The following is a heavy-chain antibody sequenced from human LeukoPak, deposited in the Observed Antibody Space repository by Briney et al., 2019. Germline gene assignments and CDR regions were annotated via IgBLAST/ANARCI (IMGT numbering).Heavy chain of an antibody. CDR3: ARALCSGGSCYSWYYFDY. D-gene: IGHD2-15*01. CDR1: GGSFSGYY. CDR2: INHSGST. Sequence: PSETLSLTCAVYGGSFSGYYWSWIRRPPGKGLEWIGEINHSGSTNYNPSLKSRVTISVDTSKNQFSLKLSSVTAADTAVYYCARALCSGGSCYSWYYFDYWGQGTLVTVSS. J-gene: IGHJ4*02. V-gene: IGHV4-34*01.